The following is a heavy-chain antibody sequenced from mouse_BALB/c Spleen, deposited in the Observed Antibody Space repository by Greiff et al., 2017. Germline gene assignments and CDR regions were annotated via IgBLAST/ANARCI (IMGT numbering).Heavy chain of an antibody. CDR1: GYTFTDYA. V-gene: IGHV1-67*01. J-gene: IGHJ3*01. Sequence: VKLQESGPELVRPGVSVKISCKGSGYTFTDYAMHWVKQSHAKSLEWIGVISTYYGNTNYNQKFKGKATMTVDKSSSTAYMELARLTSEDSAIYYCAREEDYGSTWFAYWGQGTLVTVSA. CDR2: ISTYYGNT. CDR3: AREEDYGSTWFAY. D-gene: IGHD1-1*01.